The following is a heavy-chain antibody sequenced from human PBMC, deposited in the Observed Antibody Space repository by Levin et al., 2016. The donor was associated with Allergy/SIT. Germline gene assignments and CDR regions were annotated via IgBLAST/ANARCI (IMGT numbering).Heavy chain of an antibody. CDR2: IYYSGST. Sequence: WIRQPPGKGLEWIGYIYYSGSTYYNPSLKSRVTISVDTSKNQFSLKLSSVTAADTAVYYCAREGEWGYYGMDVWGQGTTVTVSS. D-gene: IGHD3-16*01. V-gene: IGHV4-31*02. J-gene: IGHJ6*02. CDR3: AREGEWGYYGMDV.